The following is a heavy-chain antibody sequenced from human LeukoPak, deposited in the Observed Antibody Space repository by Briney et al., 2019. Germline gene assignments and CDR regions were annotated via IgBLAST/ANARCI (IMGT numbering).Heavy chain of an antibody. J-gene: IGHJ5*02. Sequence: GGSLRLSCAASGFTFSNAWMSWIRQAPGKGLEWVSAISGSGGSTYYADSVKGRFTISRDNSKNTLYLQMNILRAEDTAVYYCAKDATFYYGSGSPRFDPWGQGTLVTVSS. D-gene: IGHD3-10*01. CDR3: AKDATFYYGSGSPRFDP. CDR2: ISGSGGST. V-gene: IGHV3-23*01. CDR1: GFTFSNAW.